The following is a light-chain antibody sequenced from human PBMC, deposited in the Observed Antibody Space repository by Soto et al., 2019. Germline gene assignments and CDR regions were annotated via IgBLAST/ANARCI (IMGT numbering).Light chain of an antibody. CDR3: QQYKSYYT. J-gene: IGKJ2*01. Sequence: DIHMTQSPSTLSASVGDRVTITCRASQSISSLLAWYQQKPGKPPKLVISKASSLQRGVPSRFGGSGSGTEFTLTISSLQPDDFATYYCQQYKSYYTFGQGTKLEIK. CDR1: QSISSL. V-gene: IGKV1-5*03. CDR2: KAS.